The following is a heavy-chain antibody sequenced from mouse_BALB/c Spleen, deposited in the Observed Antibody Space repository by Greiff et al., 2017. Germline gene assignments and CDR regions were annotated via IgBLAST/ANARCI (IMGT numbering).Heavy chain of an antibody. CDR1: GYTFTNYW. CDR2: IYPGGGYT. Sequence: VQLQESGAELVRPGTSVKISCKASGYTFTNYWLGWVKQRPGHGLEWIGDIYPGGGYTNYNEKFKGKATLTADTSSSTAYMQLSSLTSEDSAVYFCARGTYMITGFDYWGQGTTLTVSS. J-gene: IGHJ2*01. V-gene: IGHV1-63*02. CDR3: ARGTYMITGFDY. D-gene: IGHD2-4*01.